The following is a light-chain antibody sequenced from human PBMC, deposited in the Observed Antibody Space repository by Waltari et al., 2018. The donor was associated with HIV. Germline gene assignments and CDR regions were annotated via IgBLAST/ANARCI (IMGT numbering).Light chain of an antibody. J-gene: IGLJ2*01. CDR1: NIGSKI. Sequence: SYVLTQPPSVSVAPGQTARFTCGGKNIGSKIVHWYQQKPGQAPLLVLFDDSDRPSGIPGRFSGSNSGNTATLTISRVEAGDEADYYCQVWDSSSDVVFGGGTKLTVL. CDR2: DDS. CDR3: QVWDSSSDVV. V-gene: IGLV3-21*02.